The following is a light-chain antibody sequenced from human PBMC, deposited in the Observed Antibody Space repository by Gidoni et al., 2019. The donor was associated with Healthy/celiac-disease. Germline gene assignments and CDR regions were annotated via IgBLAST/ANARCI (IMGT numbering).Light chain of an antibody. J-gene: IGLJ3*02. CDR3: AAWDDSLKWV. V-gene: IGLV1-44*01. CDR2: SNN. Sequence: QSVLTQPPSASGTPGQRVTISCSGSSSNIGSNTVNGYQQLPGTAPKLLIYSNNQRPSGVPDRFSGSKSGTSASLAISGLQSEDEADYYCAAWDDSLKWVFGGGTKLTVL. CDR1: SSNIGSNT.